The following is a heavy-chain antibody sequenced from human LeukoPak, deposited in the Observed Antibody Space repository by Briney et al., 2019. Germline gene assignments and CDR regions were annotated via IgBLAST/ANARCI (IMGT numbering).Heavy chain of an antibody. Sequence: SQTLSLTCAISGDSVSSNSAAWNWIRQSPSRGLEWLGRTYYRSKWYNDYAVSVKSRITINPDTSKNQFYLQLNSVTPEATAVYYCARVHYYDSSGYRTADAFDIWGQGTMVTVSS. CDR3: ARVHYYDSSGYRTADAFDI. CDR1: GDSVSSNSAA. CDR2: TYYRSKWYN. J-gene: IGHJ3*02. V-gene: IGHV6-1*01. D-gene: IGHD3-22*01.